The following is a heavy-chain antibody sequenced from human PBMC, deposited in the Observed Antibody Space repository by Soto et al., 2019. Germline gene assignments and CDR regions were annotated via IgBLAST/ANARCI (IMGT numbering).Heavy chain of an antibody. J-gene: IGHJ4*02. Sequence: SETLSLTCTVSGGSISSYYWSWIRQPPGKGLEWIGYIYYSGSTNYNPSLKGRVTISVDTSKNQFSLRMRSVTAADTAVYYCARAGYYDSRGYFLDYWGQGTVVTV. CDR2: IYYSGST. V-gene: IGHV4-59*01. CDR1: GGSISSYY. CDR3: ARAGYYDSRGYFLDY. D-gene: IGHD3-22*01.